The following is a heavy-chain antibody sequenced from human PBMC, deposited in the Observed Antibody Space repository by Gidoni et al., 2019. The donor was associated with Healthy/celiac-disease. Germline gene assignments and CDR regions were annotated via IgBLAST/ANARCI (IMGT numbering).Heavy chain of an antibody. Sequence: QVQLVQSGAEVKKPEASVKVSCKASGYTFTSYAMHWVRQAPGQRLEWMGWINAGNGNTKYSQKFQGRVTITRDTSASTVYMELSSLRSEDTAVYYCAGGYCSSTSCYSEVGMDVWGQGTTVTVSS. D-gene: IGHD2-2*03. J-gene: IGHJ6*02. CDR2: INAGNGNT. CDR3: AGGYCSSTSCYSEVGMDV. CDR1: GYTFTSYA. V-gene: IGHV1-3*01.